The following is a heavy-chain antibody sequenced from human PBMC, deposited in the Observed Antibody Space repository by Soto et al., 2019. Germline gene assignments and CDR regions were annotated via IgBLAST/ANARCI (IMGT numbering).Heavy chain of an antibody. V-gene: IGHV4-4*02. D-gene: IGHD3-3*01. J-gene: IGHJ6*02. CDR3: ARRRITTFGVVITGYGMDV. CDR2: IYHSGTA. CDR1: GDSISNNNC. Sequence: PSETLSLTCAVSGDSISNNNCWNWVRQPPGKGLEWIGEIYHSGTANYKPSLKSRVTISVDKSNNQFSLTLNSVTAADTAVYYCARRRITTFGVVITGYGMDVWGQGTTVTV.